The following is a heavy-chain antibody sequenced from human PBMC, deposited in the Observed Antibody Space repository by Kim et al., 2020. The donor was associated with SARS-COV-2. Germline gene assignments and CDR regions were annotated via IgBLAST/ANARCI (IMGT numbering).Heavy chain of an antibody. CDR3: ARDGWGYSGSGSYGMDV. D-gene: IGHD3-10*01. V-gene: IGHV3-66*01. Sequence: VKGRFTISRDNYKNTLYLQMNSLRAEDTAVYYCARDGWGYSGSGSYGMDVWGQGPTVTVSS. J-gene: IGHJ6*02.